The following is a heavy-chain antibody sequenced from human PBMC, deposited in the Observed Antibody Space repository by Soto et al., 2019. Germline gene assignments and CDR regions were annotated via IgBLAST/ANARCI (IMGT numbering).Heavy chain of an antibody. CDR3: AKDGITMIVVNWFDP. Sequence: GSLRLSCAPSGFTFSSYAMSWVRQAPGKGLEWVSAISGSGGSTYYADSVKGRFTISRDNSKNTLYLQMNSLRAEDTAVYYCAKDGITMIVVNWFDPWGQGTLVTVSS. CDR1: GFTFSSYA. V-gene: IGHV3-23*01. CDR2: ISGSGGST. J-gene: IGHJ5*02. D-gene: IGHD3-22*01.